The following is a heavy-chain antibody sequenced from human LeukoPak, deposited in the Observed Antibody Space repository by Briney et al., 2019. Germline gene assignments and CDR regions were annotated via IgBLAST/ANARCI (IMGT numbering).Heavy chain of an antibody. D-gene: IGHD6-13*01. J-gene: IGHJ4*02. CDR2: IYWDDDK. Sequence: SGSTLVKPTQTLTLTCTFSGFSLSPSGEGVGWIRQPPGKALEWLALIYWDDDKRYSPSLKSRLTITKDTSKNQVVLTVSNMDLVDTGTYYCAHRQSHSSSWGHWGQGTLVTVSS. V-gene: IGHV2-5*02. CDR3: AHRQSHSSSWGH. CDR1: GFSLSPSGEG.